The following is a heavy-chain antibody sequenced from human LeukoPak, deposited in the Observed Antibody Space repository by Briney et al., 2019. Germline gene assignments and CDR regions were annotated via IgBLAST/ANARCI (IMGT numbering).Heavy chain of an antibody. J-gene: IGHJ4*02. CDR1: GFTFSGHS. D-gene: IGHD2-15*01. Sequence: GGSLRLSCAASGFTFSGHSMNWVRQAQEKGLEWVSYISSSSGTIYYADSVKGRFIISRDNAKNSLYLQMNSLRAEDTTVYYCARRSCSDGSCSKPGDYWGQGTLVTVPS. CDR2: ISSSSGTI. CDR3: ARRSCSDGSCSKPGDY. V-gene: IGHV3-48*01.